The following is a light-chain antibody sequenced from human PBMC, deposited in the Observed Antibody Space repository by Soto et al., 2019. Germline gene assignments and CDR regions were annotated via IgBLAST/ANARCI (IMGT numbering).Light chain of an antibody. Sequence: QLVLTQPPSASGTPGQRVTISCSGSNSNIGSNTVNWYQQLPGTAPKLLIYNNNQRPSGVPERFSGSKSGTSASLAISGLQSADAADYYCAAWDDSLNGLVVFGGGTKLTVL. CDR2: NNN. V-gene: IGLV1-44*01. CDR1: NSNIGSNT. CDR3: AAWDDSLNGLVV. J-gene: IGLJ2*01.